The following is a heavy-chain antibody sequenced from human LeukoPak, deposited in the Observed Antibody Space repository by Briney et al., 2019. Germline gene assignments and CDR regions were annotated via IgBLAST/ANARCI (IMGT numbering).Heavy chain of an antibody. Sequence: SETLSLTCAVYGGSFSGYYWSWIRQPPGKGLEWIGEINHSGSTNYNPSLKSRVTISADTSKNQFSLKLSSVTAADTAVYYCAFDTAMATGWGPGTLVTVSS. CDR3: AFDTAMATG. V-gene: IGHV4-34*01. CDR1: GGSFSGYY. J-gene: IGHJ4*02. CDR2: INHSGST. D-gene: IGHD5-18*01.